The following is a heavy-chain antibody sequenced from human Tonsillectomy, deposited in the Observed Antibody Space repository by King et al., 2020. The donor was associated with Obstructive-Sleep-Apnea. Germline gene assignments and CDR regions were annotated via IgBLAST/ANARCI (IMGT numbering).Heavy chain of an antibody. CDR2: TFYRSKWYN. Sequence: VQLPQSGPGLVKPSQTLSLTCAISGDSVSGNSAAWNWLRQSPSRGLEWLGRTFYRSKWYNDYAVSVKSRITIIPDTSRNQFSLHLKSVTPEDTAVYYWAREDTALITGIAYGMDVWGQGTMVTVSS. D-gene: IGHD5-18*01. CDR3: AREDTALITGIAYGMDV. CDR1: GDSVSGNSAA. V-gene: IGHV6-1*01. J-gene: IGHJ6*02.